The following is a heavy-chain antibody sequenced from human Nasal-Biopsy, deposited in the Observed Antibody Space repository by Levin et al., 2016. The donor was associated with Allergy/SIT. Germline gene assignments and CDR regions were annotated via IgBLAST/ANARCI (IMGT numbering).Heavy chain of an antibody. CDR1: GFSFSSFG. D-gene: IGHD2-21*02. CDR3: ARDSGGDTFDH. V-gene: IGHV3-30*03. CDR2: TSYNGSKE. J-gene: IGHJ4*02. Sequence: GGSLRLSCAASGFSFSSFGMHWVRQAPGKGLYWVTVTSYNGSKEYYADYVKGRFTVSRDNSKNTLYLQMNSLRPDDTAVYYCARDSGGDTFDHWGQGTLVTVSS.